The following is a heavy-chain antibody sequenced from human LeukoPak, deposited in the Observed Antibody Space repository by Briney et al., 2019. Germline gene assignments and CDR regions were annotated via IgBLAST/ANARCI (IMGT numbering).Heavy chain of an antibody. CDR1: GLILRGHA. CDR2: IGDSGEIE. CDR3: ARGYSSGWTPFDY. D-gene: IGHD6-19*01. J-gene: IGHJ4*02. V-gene: IGHV3-23*01. Sequence: GGSLTLSCEASGLILRGHAMSWVRQAPGKGLEWVSGIGDSGEIERYADSVKGRFTISKDNFRNTVYLEMRSLRPEDTAVYYCARGYSSGWTPFDYWGQGTQVTVSS.